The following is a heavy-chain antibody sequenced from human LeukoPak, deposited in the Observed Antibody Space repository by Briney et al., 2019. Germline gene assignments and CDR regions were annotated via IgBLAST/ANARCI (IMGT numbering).Heavy chain of an antibody. V-gene: IGHV3-30*02. CDR2: IRYDGSNK. CDR3: AKDRIVVVPAALDY. Sequence: PGGSLRLSCAASGFTFSSYGMHWVRQAPGKGLEWVAFIRYDGSNKYYADSVKGRFTISRDNSKNTLYLQMNSLRAEDTAAYYCAKDRIVVVPAALDYWGQGTLVTVSS. J-gene: IGHJ4*02. CDR1: GFTFSSYG. D-gene: IGHD2-2*01.